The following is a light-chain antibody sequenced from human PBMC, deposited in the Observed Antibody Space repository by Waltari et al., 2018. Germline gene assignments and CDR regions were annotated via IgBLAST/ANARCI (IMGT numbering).Light chain of an antibody. V-gene: IGKV3-15*01. CDR2: GAS. CDR1: QNIDNN. J-gene: IGKJ4*01. CDR3: QQYNRWPPLT. Sequence: EVVMTQSPAALSVSPGERVTLSCKASQNIDNNLAWYQQKPGQSPRLLIYGASTRATGGPARFSGSGSGTEVTLTISSLQSEDCAVFYCQQYNRWPPLTFGGGTKVEIK.